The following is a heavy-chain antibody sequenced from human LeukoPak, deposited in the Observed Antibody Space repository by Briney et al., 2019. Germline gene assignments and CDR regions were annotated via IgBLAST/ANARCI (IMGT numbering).Heavy chain of an antibody. J-gene: IGHJ3*02. CDR1: GVSLSDGRFY. D-gene: IGHD2-2*01. V-gene: IGHV4-31*03. CDR3: TTPYCSSSSCVVVFNI. CDR2: KYYSGSA. Sequence: TLSLTCIVSGVSLSDGRFYWTWIRQHPGQGLVWIAYKYYSGSANDKRCLKSRPPMSVDTSKNKFSQQRSSLNAADTARYYCTTPYCSSSSCVVVFNIWGQGKMVTVSS.